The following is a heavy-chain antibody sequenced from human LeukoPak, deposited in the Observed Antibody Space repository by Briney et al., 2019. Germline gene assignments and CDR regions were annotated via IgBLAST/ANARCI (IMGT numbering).Heavy chain of an antibody. V-gene: IGHV4-59*08. Sequence: KPSETLSLTCTVSGGCISSYYCSWIRQPPGKGLECIGYMYYSGSTNYNPSLKSRVTISVDMSKNQFSLKLSSVTAADTAVYYCVRSSTYHLFDDWGQGTLVTVSS. J-gene: IGHJ4*02. CDR2: MYYSGST. CDR3: VRSSTYHLFDD. CDR1: GGCISSYY. D-gene: IGHD2-15*01.